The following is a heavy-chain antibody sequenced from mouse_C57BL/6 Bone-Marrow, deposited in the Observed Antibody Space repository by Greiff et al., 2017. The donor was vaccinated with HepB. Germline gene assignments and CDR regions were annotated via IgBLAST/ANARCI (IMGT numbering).Heavy chain of an antibody. Sequence: EVQLQQSGAELVRPGASVKLSCTASGFNIKDDYMHWVKQRPEQGLEWIGWIDPENGDTEYASKFQGKATIKADTSSNTAYLQLSSLTSEDTAVYYCTTGGFFDYWGQGTTLTVSS. J-gene: IGHJ2*01. CDR2: IDPENGDT. V-gene: IGHV14-4*01. CDR1: GFNIKDDY. CDR3: TTGGFFDY.